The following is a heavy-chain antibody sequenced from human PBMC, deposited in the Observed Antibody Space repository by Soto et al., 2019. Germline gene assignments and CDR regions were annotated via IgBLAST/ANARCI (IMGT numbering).Heavy chain of an antibody. J-gene: IGHJ4*01. D-gene: IGHD6-6*01. V-gene: IGHV3-23*01. CDR2: ISGSGGST. Sequence: GGSLRLSCAASGFTFSIYAMSWVRQAPGRGLEWVSAISGSGGSTYYADSVKGRFTISRDNSKNTLYLQMNSLRAEDTAVYYCAKGRIAARRSFDYWGHVTLITVSS. CDR1: GFTFSIYA. CDR3: AKGRIAARRSFDY.